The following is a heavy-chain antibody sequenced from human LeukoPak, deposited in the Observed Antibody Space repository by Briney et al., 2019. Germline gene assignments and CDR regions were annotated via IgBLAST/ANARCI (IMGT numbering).Heavy chain of an antibody. J-gene: IGHJ4*02. D-gene: IGHD4-17*01. CDR3: AKISVVTTPDSDY. V-gene: IGHV3-30*02. CDR1: GFSFSGYG. CDR2: IRYDGSNK. Sequence: GGSLRLSCAASGFSFSGYGMYWVRQAPGKGLEWVAFIRYDGSNKYYADFVKGRFTISRDNSKNTLYLQMNILRAGDTALYYCAKISVVTTPDSDYWGQGTLVTVSS.